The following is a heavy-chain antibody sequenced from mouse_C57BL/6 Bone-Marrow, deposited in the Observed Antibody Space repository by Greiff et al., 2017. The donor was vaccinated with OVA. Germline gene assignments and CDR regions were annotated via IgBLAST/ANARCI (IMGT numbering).Heavy chain of an antibody. CDR3: ARKSYHWYFDV. CDR2: IWSGEST. V-gene: IGHV2-2*01. Sequence: QVQLKESGPGLVQPSQSLSITCTVSGFSLTSYGVHWVRQSPGKGLEWLGVIWSGESTDYNAAFISRLSISKDNSKSQVFFKMNSLQADDTAIYYCARKSYHWYFDVWGTGTTVTVSS. D-gene: IGHD1-1*01. J-gene: IGHJ1*03. CDR1: GFSLTSYG.